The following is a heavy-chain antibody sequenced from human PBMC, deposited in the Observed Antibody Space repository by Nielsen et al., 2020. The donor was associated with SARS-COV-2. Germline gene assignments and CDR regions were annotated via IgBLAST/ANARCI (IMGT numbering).Heavy chain of an antibody. J-gene: IGHJ4*02. CDR1: GGSFSGYY. CDR2: INHSGST. D-gene: IGHD2-2*02. Sequence: SETLSLTCAVYGGSFSGYYWSWIRQPPGKGLEWIGEINHSGSTNYNPSLKSRVTISVDTSKNQFSLKLSSVTAADTAVYYCARRYCSSTSCYRVVRKYYFDYWGQGTLVTVSS. V-gene: IGHV4-34*01. CDR3: ARRYCSSTSCYRVVRKYYFDY.